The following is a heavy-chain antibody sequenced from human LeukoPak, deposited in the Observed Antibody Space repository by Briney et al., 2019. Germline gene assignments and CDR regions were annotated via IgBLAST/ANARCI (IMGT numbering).Heavy chain of an antibody. V-gene: IGHV4-59*12. CDR1: GGSISSYY. J-gene: IGHJ4*02. CDR3: ARDGIHYGSGSYFTYYFDY. D-gene: IGHD3-10*01. CDR2: IYYSGST. Sequence: PSETLSLTCTVSGGSISSYYWSWIRQPPGKGLEWIGYIYYSGSTNYNPSLKSRVTISVDTSKNQFSLKLSSVTAADTAVYYCARDGIHYGSGSYFTYYFDYRGQGTLVTVSS.